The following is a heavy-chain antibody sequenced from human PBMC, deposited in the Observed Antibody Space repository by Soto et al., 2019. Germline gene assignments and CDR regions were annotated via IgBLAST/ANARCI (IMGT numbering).Heavy chain of an antibody. J-gene: IGHJ6*02. CDR1: GFSFNNYA. Sequence: PGGSLRLSCAASGFSFNNYAMSWVRQAPGKGLEWVSSVSGSGGSTLYADSVRGRFTISRDNSKNTLYLQMNRLRGEDTALYYCTKKRNNDILTLSYYYGMDLWGQGTTVTVSS. CDR2: VSGSGGST. V-gene: IGHV3-23*01. D-gene: IGHD3-9*01. CDR3: TKKRNNDILTLSYYYGMDL.